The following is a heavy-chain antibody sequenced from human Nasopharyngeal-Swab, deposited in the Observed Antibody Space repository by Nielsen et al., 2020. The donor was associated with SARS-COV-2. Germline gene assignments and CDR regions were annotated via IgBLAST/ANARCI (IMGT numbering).Heavy chain of an antibody. CDR2: IYYSGST. V-gene: IGHV4-39*07. CDR1: GGSISSSSYY. Sequence: SETLSLTCTVSGGSISSSSYYWCWIRQPPGKGLEWIGSIYYSGSTYYNPSLKSRVTISVDTSKNQFSLKLSSVTAADTAVYYCARSVILYYDFWSAPMGYWGQGTLVTVSS. D-gene: IGHD3-3*01. CDR3: ARSVILYYDFWSAPMGY. J-gene: IGHJ4*02.